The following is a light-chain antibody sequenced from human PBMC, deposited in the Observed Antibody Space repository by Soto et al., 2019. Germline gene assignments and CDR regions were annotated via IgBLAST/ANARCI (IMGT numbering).Light chain of an antibody. CDR3: HQSFSSPRT. CDR1: QTISSL. CDR2: AAS. J-gene: IGKJ1*01. Sequence: DIQMTQSPSTLSGSVGDRVTITFRASQTISSLLAWYQQKPGTAPKLLIYAASNLQSGVPPRFSGSGSGKDFTLTIAALQPDDSATYYCHQSFSSPRTFGQGTKVDI. V-gene: IGKV1-39*01.